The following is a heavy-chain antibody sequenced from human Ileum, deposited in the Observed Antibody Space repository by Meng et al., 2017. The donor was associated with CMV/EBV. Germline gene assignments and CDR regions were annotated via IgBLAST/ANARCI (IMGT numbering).Heavy chain of an antibody. D-gene: IGHD3-3*01. CDR2: VYYSGTT. J-gene: IGHJ4*02. CDR1: GGSTTSSTYY. CDR3: ARNVGFYSSQIAY. Sequence: QLHLQESGPGLVKPSETLSLTCTASGGSTTSSTYYWGWIRQPPGKGLEWIGSVYYSGTTYYNPSLKSRVNMSIDTSKNRFSLKLSSATAADTAVYYCARNVGFYSSQIAYWGQGALVTVSS. V-gene: IGHV4-39*07.